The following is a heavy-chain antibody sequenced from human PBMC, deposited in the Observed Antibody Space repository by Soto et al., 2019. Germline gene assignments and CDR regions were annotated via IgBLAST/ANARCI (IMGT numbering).Heavy chain of an antibody. J-gene: IGHJ6*02. V-gene: IGHV3-74*01. D-gene: IGHD3-10*01. CDR3: GRGLRYLYGVDV. Sequence: EVQLVESGGGLVQPGGSLRLSCAASEFTFSSYWMHWVRQPPGKGLVWVSRINGDGSTTNYADSVKGRFTISRDNAKNTLYLQINSLRAEDTAVYYCGRGLRYLYGVDVWCQGTTVTVSS. CDR2: INGDGSTT. CDR1: EFTFSSYW.